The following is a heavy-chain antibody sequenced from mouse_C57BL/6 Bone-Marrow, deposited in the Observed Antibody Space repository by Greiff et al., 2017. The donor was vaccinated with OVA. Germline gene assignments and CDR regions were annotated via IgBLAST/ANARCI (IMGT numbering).Heavy chain of an antibody. CDR3: AAGIYYGSSSAWFAY. J-gene: IGHJ3*01. Sequence: EVQLQQSVAELVRPGASVKLSCTASGFNIKNTYMHWVKQRPEQGLEWIGRIDPANGNTKYAPKFQGKATITADTSSNTAYLQLSSLTSEDTAIYYCAAGIYYGSSSAWFAYWGQGTLVTVSA. CDR2: IDPANGNT. V-gene: IGHV14-3*01. D-gene: IGHD1-1*01. CDR1: GFNIKNTY.